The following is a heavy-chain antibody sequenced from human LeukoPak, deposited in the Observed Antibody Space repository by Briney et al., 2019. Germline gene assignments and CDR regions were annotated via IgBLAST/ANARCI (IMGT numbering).Heavy chain of an antibody. Sequence: ASVKVSCKASGYTFTGYYMHWVRQAPGQGLEWMGWINPNSGGTNYAQKFQGRVTMTRDTSISTAYMELSRLRSDDTAVYYCASEINDSSGYYYDWYFDLWGRGTLVTVSS. CDR3: ASEINDSSGYYYDWYFDL. CDR2: INPNSGGT. D-gene: IGHD3-22*01. V-gene: IGHV1-2*02. CDR1: GYTFTGYY. J-gene: IGHJ2*01.